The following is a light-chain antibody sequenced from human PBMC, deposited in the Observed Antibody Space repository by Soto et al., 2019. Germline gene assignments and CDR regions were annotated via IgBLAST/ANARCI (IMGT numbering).Light chain of an antibody. CDR3: QQYGSSPRT. J-gene: IGKJ2*01. CDR2: GAS. V-gene: IGKV3-20*01. CDR1: QSVTSNY. Sequence: EIVLTQSPGTLSLSPGERATLSCMASQSVTSNYLAWYQHKPGQAPRLLIYGASSRATGIPDRFSGSGAGTDFALTISRLEPEDFAVYYCQQYGSSPRTFGQGTKLEIK.